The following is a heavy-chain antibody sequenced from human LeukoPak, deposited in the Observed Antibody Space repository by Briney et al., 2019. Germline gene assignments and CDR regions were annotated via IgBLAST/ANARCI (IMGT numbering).Heavy chain of an antibody. CDR3: AATYRGNAFDI. V-gene: IGHV1-24*01. CDR2: FDPEDGET. D-gene: IGHD5-12*01. CDR1: GYTLTELS. J-gene: IGHJ3*02. Sequence: GASVTVSCTVSGYTLTELSMHWVRQAPGKGLEWMGGFDPEDGETIYAQKFQGRVTMTEDTSTDTAYMELSSLRSEDTAVYYCAATYRGNAFDIWGQGTMVTVSS.